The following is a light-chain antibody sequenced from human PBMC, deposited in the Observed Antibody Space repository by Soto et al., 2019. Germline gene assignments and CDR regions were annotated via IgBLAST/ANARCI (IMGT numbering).Light chain of an antibody. J-gene: IGLJ1*01. CDR2: SNN. Sequence: QSVLTQPASVSGSPGQSITISCSGSSSNIGSNYVYWYQQLPGTAPKLLIYSNNQRPSGVPDRFSGSKSGTSASLAISGLRSEDEADYYCAAWDDSLSGLYVFGTGTKVTVL. V-gene: IGLV1-47*02. CDR3: AAWDDSLSGLYV. CDR1: SSNIGSNY.